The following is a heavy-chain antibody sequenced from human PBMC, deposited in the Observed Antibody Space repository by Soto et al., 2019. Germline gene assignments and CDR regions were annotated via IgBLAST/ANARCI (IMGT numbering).Heavy chain of an antibody. V-gene: IGHV3-9*01. CDR2: IDWNSGTL. J-gene: IGHJ4*02. D-gene: IGHD4-17*01. CDR3: AKDITPYGDYDSRCFDS. CDR1: GFTFDEYA. Sequence: EVHLVESGGNLVQPGRSLRLSCEASGFTFDEYAMHWVRQAPGKGLEWVSGIDWNSGTLGYADSVKGRFTISRDDAKNSLYLQMNSLRAEDTALYYCAKDITPYGDYDSRCFDSWGQGTLVTVSS.